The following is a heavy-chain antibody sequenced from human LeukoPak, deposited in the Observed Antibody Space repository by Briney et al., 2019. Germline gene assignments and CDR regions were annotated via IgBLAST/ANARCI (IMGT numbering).Heavy chain of an antibody. CDR1: GFTFSSYG. V-gene: IGHV3-33*06. J-gene: IGHJ4*02. CDR2: IWYDGSNK. Sequence: GGSLRLSCVASGFTFSSYGMHWVRQAPGKGLEWVAVIWYDGSNKYYADSVKGRFTISRDNSKNTLYLQMNSLRAEDTAVYYCAKPSRFWSGYSYPTVDFDYWGQGTLVTVSS. CDR3: AKPSRFWSGYSYPTVDFDY. D-gene: IGHD3-3*01.